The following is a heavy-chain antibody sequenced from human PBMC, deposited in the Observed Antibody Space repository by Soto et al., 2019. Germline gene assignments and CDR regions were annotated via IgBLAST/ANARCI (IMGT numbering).Heavy chain of an antibody. CDR2: INAGNGNT. CDR3: FRGGFPDYGKEGRY. CDR1: GYTFTSYA. D-gene: IGHD4-17*01. Sequence: GASVKVSCKASGYTFTSYAMHWVRQAPGQRLEWMGWINAGNGNTKYSQKFQGRVTITRDTSASTAYMELSSLRSEDTAVYYCFRGGFPDYGKEGRYWGQGTLVTVSS. J-gene: IGHJ4*02. V-gene: IGHV1-3*01.